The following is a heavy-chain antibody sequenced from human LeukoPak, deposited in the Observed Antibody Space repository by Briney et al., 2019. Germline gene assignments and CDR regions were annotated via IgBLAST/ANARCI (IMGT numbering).Heavy chain of an antibody. CDR3: ARGEYDFWSGYLNYYYYYMDV. CDR2: IYSGGST. Sequence: GGSLRLSCSASGFTVSSNYMSWVRQAPGKGLEWDSVIYSGGSTYYADSVKGRFTICRDNSKNPQYLQKNGLKAEDTAVYYCARGEYDFWSGYLNYYYYYMDVWGKGTTVTVSS. J-gene: IGHJ6*03. D-gene: IGHD3-3*01. V-gene: IGHV3-53*01. CDR1: GFTVSSNY.